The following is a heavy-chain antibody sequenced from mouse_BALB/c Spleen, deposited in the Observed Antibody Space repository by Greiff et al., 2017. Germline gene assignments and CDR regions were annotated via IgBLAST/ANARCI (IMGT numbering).Heavy chain of an antibody. Sequence: EVKLQESGPGLVKPSQSLSLTCSVTGYSITSGYSWNWIRQFPGNKLEWMGYISYDGSNNYNPSLKNRISITRDTSKNQFFLKLNSVTTEDTATYYCALTGYFDYWGQGTTLTVSS. CDR2: ISYDGSN. CDR1: GYSITSGYS. D-gene: IGHD4-1*01. CDR3: ALTGYFDY. V-gene: IGHV3-6*02. J-gene: IGHJ2*01.